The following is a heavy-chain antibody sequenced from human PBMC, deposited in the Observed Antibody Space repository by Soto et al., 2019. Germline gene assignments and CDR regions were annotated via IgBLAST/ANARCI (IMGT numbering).Heavy chain of an antibody. CDR3: AKDSVMWSSGWDNYFDY. CDR2: ISGSGGST. J-gene: IGHJ4*02. V-gene: IGHV3-23*01. Sequence: HPGGSLRLSCAASGFTFSSYAMSWVRQAPGKGLEWVSAISGSGGSTYYADSVKGRFTISRDNSKNTLYLQMNSLRAEDTAVYYCAKDSVMWSSGWDNYFDYWGQGTLVTVSS. CDR1: GFTFSSYA. D-gene: IGHD6-19*01.